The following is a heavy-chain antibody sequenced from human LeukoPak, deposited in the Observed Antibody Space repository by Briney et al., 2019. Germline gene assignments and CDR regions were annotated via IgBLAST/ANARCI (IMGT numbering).Heavy chain of an antibody. J-gene: IGHJ4*02. D-gene: IGHD4-17*01. CDR1: GFTFSSYA. CDR3: ARGFYGYYASFRY. V-gene: IGHV3-64*01. Sequence: GGSLRLSCAASGFTFSSYAMHWVRQAPGKGLEYVSAISSNGGSTYYANSVKGRFTISRDNSKNTLYLQMGSLRAEDMAVYYCARGFYGYYASFRYWGQGTLVTVSS. CDR2: ISSNGGST.